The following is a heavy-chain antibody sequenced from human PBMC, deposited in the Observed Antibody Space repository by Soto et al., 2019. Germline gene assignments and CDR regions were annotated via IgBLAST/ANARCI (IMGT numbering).Heavy chain of an antibody. CDR3: ARDLEFRDGNISHLDY. Sequence: QVQLVQSGAEVKKPGSSVKVSCKASGGTFSSHVFNWVRQAPGQGLEWMGGIMPIIGTANYAQKFQGRVTITADESTSTAYMVLSSLRSEDTAVYYCARDLEFRDGNISHLDYWGQGTLVTVSS. D-gene: IGHD3-10*01. V-gene: IGHV1-69*01. CDR1: GGTFSSHV. J-gene: IGHJ4*02. CDR2: IMPIIGTA.